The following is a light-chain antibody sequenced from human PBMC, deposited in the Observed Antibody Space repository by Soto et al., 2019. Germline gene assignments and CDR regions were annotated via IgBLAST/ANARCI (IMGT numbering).Light chain of an antibody. J-gene: IGKJ1*01. Sequence: DIVLTQSPGTLSLSPGETATLSCRASQSGSGNFLAWYQQKPGQAPRLLIYGASSRATGIPDRFSGSGSGTDFTLTISRLEPEDFAVYYCQQYGSSPTWTFGQGTKVDIK. CDR1: QSGSGNF. CDR2: GAS. CDR3: QQYGSSPTWT. V-gene: IGKV3-20*01.